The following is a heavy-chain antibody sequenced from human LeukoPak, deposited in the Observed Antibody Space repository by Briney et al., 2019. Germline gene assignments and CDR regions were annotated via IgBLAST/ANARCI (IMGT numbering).Heavy chain of an antibody. CDR3: ARDGYCSGGSCYLDAFDI. D-gene: IGHD2-15*01. V-gene: IGHV3-21*01. CDR1: GFTFSSYS. J-gene: IGHJ3*02. CDR2: ISSSSSYI. Sequence: GGSLRLSCAASGFTFSSYSMTWVRQAPGKGLEWVSSISSSSSYIYYADSVKGRFTISRDNAKNSLYLQMNSLRAEDTAVYYCARDGYCSGGSCYLDAFDIWGQGIMVTVSS.